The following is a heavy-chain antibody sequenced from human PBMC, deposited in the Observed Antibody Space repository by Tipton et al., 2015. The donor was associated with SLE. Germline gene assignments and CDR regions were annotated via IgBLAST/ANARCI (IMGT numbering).Heavy chain of an antibody. CDR3: ARPFGMYSSSSNAFDI. V-gene: IGHV4-38-2*01. CDR2: INHSGST. CDR1: GFSIRSGYY. J-gene: IGHJ3*02. D-gene: IGHD6-13*01. Sequence: GLVKPSETLSLTCGVSGFSIRSGYYWGWIRQPPGKGLEWIGEINHSGSTSYNPSLKSRVTISVDTSKNQFSLKLSSVTAAETGVYYCARPFGMYSSSSNAFDIWGQGTMVTVSS.